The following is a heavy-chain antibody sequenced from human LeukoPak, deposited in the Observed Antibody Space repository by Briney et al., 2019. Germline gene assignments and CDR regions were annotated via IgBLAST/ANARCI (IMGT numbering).Heavy chain of an antibody. V-gene: IGHV5-51*01. J-gene: IGHJ4*02. CDR3: ARGDYGDYRVFYTLFDY. D-gene: IGHD4-17*01. Sequence: GESLKISCKGSGYSFTNYWIGWVRQMPGKGLELMGVIYPGDSATRYSPSFQGQVTISADKSISTAYLQWRSLKASDTAMYYCARGDYGDYRVFYTLFDYWGQGTLVTVSS. CDR1: GYSFTNYW. CDR2: IYPGDSAT.